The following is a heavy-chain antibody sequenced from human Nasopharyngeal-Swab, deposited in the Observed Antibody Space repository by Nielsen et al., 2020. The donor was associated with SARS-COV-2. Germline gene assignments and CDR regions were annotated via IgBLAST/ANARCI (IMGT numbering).Heavy chain of an antibody. J-gene: IGHJ4*02. CDR2: INPTGGST. Sequence: WVRQAPGQGLEWMGIINPTGGSTTYAQKFQGRVIMTRDTSTSTLYMELRGLRSEDTAVYFCARDAGGFYTKDQPYFDYWDQGSLVTVSS. V-gene: IGHV1-46*01. CDR3: ARDAGGFYTKDQPYFDY. D-gene: IGHD3-10*01.